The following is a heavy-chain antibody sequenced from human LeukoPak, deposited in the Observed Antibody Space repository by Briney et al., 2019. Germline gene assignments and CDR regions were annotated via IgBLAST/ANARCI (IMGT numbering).Heavy chain of an antibody. D-gene: IGHD6-6*01. V-gene: IGHV1-24*01. CDR1: GYTLTELS. Sequence: ASVKVSCKVSGYTLTELSMHWVRQAPGKGLEWMGGFDPEDGETIYAQKFQGRVTMTEDTSTDTAYMELGSLRSEDTAVYYCATGFGYSSSSRGNDYWGQGTLVTVSS. J-gene: IGHJ4*02. CDR3: ATGFGYSSSSRGNDY. CDR2: FDPEDGET.